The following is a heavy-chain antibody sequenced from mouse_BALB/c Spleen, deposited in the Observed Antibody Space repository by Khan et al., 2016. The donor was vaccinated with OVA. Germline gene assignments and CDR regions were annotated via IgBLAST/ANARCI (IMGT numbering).Heavy chain of an antibody. CDR1: GYTFTSYY. D-gene: IGHD2-1*01. Sequence: VQLQESGPELVKPGASVRISCKASGYTFTSYYIHWVKQRPGQGLEWIGWIYPGNVNTKYNEKFKGKATLTADTSSSTAYMQLSSLTSEDSAVYFCARWGGNCPSYAMDYWGQGTSVTVSS. CDR2: IYPGNVNT. V-gene: IGHV1S56*01. J-gene: IGHJ4*01. CDR3: ARWGGNCPSYAMDY.